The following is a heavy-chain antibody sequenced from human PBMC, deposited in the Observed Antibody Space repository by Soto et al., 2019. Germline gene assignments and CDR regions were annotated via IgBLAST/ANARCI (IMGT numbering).Heavy chain of an antibody. CDR3: ARVGGLHSIHDY. J-gene: IGHJ4*01. V-gene: IGHV3-74*01. Sequence: GGSLRLSCAASGFTFSRHWMHWVRQIPGKGLMWVSRIDNDGVGTSYADSVRGRFTMSRDNAKNTLYLQMDDLRVEDTAVYFCARVGGLHSIHDYWGLGTLVTVSS. CDR2: IDNDGVGT. CDR1: GFTFSRHW. D-gene: IGHD5-12*01.